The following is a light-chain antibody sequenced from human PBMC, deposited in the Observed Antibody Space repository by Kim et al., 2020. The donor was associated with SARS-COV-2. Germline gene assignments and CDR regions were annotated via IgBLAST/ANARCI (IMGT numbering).Light chain of an antibody. Sequence: SYELTQPPSVPVAPGKTARITCGGNNIGSKSVHWYQQKPGQAPVLVIYYDSDRPSGIPERFSGSNSGNTATLTISRVEAGDEADYYCQVWDSSSDHPGVF. CDR2: YDS. J-gene: IGLJ3*02. CDR3: QVWDSSSDHPGV. CDR1: NIGSKS. V-gene: IGLV3-21*04.